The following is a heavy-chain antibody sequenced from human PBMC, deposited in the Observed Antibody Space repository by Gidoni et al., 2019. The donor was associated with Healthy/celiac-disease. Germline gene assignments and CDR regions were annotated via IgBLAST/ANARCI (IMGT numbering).Heavy chain of an antibody. CDR1: GGTFSSYT. CDR2: IIPILGIA. Sequence: QVQLVQSGAEVKKPGSSVKVSCKASGGTFSSYTISWVRQAPGQGLEWMGRIIPILGIANYAQKFQCRVTNTADKSTSTAYMELSSLRSEDTAVYYCARELYGMDVWGQGTTVTVSS. J-gene: IGHJ6*02. D-gene: IGHD3-16*02. CDR3: ARELYGMDV. V-gene: IGHV1-69*08.